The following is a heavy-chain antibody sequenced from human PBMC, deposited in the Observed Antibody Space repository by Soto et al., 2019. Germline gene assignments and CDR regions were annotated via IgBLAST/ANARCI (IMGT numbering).Heavy chain of an antibody. CDR1: GGSINSGDYY. CDR2: IYYSGTT. Sequence: SETLSLTCTVSGGSINSGDYYWSWIRQPPGKGLEWIGDIYYSGTTYYNPSLKSRVTISVDRSKNQFSLKLSSVTAADTAVYYCARDGFFGRSGYFDYWGQGTLVTVSS. CDR3: ARDGFFGRSGYFDY. J-gene: IGHJ4*02. V-gene: IGHV4-30-4*01. D-gene: IGHD3-3*01.